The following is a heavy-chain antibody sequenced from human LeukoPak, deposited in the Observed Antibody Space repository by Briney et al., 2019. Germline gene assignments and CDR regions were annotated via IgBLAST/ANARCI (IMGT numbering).Heavy chain of an antibody. CDR2: ISSSGSTI. CDR1: GFTFSSYE. Sequence: GGSLRLSCAASGFTFSSYEMNWVRQAPGKGLEWVSYISSSGSTIYYPDSVKGRFTISRDNAKNSLYLQMNSLRAEDTAVYYCARGQLPTSPPDYWGQGTLVTVSS. CDR3: ARGQLPTSPPDY. D-gene: IGHD1-26*01. J-gene: IGHJ4*02. V-gene: IGHV3-48*03.